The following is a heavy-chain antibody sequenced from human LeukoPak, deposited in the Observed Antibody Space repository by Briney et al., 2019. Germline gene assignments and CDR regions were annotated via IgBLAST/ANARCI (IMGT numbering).Heavy chain of an antibody. V-gene: IGHV3-7*01. D-gene: IGHD6-19*01. CDR1: GFTFSSYW. Sequence: PGGSLRLSCAASGFTFSSYWMSWVRQAPGKGLEWVANIKQDGSEKYYVDSVKGRFTISRDNSKNTPFLQMNSLRGEDTAVYYCAREIQGYSSGWWSYYFDYWGLGTLVTVSS. CDR3: AREIQGYSSGWWSYYFDY. CDR2: IKQDGSEK. J-gene: IGHJ4*02.